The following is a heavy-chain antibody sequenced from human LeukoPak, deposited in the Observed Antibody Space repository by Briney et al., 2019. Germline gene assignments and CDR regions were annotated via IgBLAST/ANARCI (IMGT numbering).Heavy chain of an antibody. CDR3: ARMVRESDY. CDR1: GITFSNYY. Sequence: PGGSLRLSCAASGITFSNYYMTWIRQAPGKGLEWVSYISSSGSNKYYADSVKGRFTISRDNAKNSLYLQMNSLRAEDTAVYYCARMVRESDYWGQGTLVTVSS. V-gene: IGHV3-11*01. D-gene: IGHD3-10*01. CDR2: ISSSGSNK. J-gene: IGHJ4*02.